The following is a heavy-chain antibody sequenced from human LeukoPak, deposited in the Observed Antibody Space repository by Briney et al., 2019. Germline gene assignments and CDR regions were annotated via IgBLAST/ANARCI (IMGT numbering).Heavy chain of an antibody. J-gene: IGHJ5*02. CDR1: GYTFTSYY. D-gene: IGHD2-2*01. CDR2: MNPNSGNT. CDR3: ARETCSSTSCEFDP. V-gene: IGHV1-8*03. Sequence: ASVKVSCKASGYTFTSYYMHWVRQATGQGLEWMGWMNPNSGNTGYAQKFQGRVTITRNTSISTAYMELSSLRSEDTAVYYCARETCSSTSCEFDPWGQGTLVTVSS.